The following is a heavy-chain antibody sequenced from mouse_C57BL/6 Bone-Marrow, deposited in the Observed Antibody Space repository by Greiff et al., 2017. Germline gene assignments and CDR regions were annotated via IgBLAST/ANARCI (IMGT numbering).Heavy chain of an antibody. Sequence: EVQLQESGPGLVKPSQSLSLTCSVTGYSITSGYYWNWIRQFPGNKLEWMGYISYDGSNNYNPSLKNRISITRDTSKNQFFLKLNSVTTEDTATYYCARALPYDYGRDYYAMDYWGQGTSVTVSS. CDR1: GYSITSGYY. D-gene: IGHD2-4*01. CDR3: ARALPYDYGRDYYAMDY. J-gene: IGHJ4*01. V-gene: IGHV3-6*01. CDR2: ISYDGSN.